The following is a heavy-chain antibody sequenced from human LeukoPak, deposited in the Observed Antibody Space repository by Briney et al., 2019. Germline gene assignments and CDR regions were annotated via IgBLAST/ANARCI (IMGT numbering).Heavy chain of an antibody. D-gene: IGHD4-11*01. CDR3: AGVHDYSNTNWFDP. J-gene: IGHJ5*02. Sequence: SVKVSCKASGGTFISYAISWVRQAPGQGLEWMGGIIPIFGTANYAQKFQGRVTITADESTSTAYMELSSLRSEDTAVYYCAGVHDYSNTNWFDPWGQGTLVTVSS. V-gene: IGHV1-69*13. CDR2: IIPIFGTA. CDR1: GGTFISYA.